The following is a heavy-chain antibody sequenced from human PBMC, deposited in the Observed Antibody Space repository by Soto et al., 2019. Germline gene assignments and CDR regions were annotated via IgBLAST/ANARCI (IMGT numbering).Heavy chain of an antibody. D-gene: IGHD2-21*01. V-gene: IGHV4-31*03. CDR1: GGSISSGGYY. J-gene: IGHJ6*02. Sequence: NPSETLSLTCTVSGGSISSGGYYWSWIRQHPGKGLEWIGYIYYSGSTYYNPSLKSRVTISVDTSKNQFSLKLSSVTAADTAVYYCARDQVRTAYGMDVWGQGTTVTVSS. CDR2: IYYSGST. CDR3: ARDQVRTAYGMDV.